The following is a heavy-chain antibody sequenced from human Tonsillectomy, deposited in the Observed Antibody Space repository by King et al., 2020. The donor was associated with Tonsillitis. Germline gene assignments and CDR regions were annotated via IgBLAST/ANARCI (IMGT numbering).Heavy chain of an antibody. V-gene: IGHV4-34*01. CDR2: INHSGST. CDR1: GGSFSGYY. Sequence: VQLQQWGAGLLKPSETLSLTCAVYGGSFSGYYWSWIRQPPGKGLEWIGEINHSGSTNYNPSLKSRVTISVDTSKNQFSLKLSSVTAADTAVYYCARAREPVYDSSGYSSDYWGQGTLVTVSS. J-gene: IGHJ4*02. D-gene: IGHD3-22*01. CDR3: ARAREPVYDSSGYSSDY.